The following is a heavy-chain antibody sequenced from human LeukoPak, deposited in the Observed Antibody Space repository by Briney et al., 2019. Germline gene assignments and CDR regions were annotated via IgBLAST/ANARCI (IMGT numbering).Heavy chain of an antibody. CDR2: INPNSGGT. J-gene: IGHJ6*03. CDR1: GYTFTGYY. D-gene: IGHD4-17*01. Sequence: ASVKVSCKASGYTFTGYYMHWVRQAPGQGLEWMGWINPNSGGTNYAQKFQGRVTMTRDTSISTAYMELSRLSSEDTAVYYCARELRRPYYYYYMDVWGKGTTVTVSS. V-gene: IGHV1-2*02. CDR3: ARELRRPYYYYYMDV.